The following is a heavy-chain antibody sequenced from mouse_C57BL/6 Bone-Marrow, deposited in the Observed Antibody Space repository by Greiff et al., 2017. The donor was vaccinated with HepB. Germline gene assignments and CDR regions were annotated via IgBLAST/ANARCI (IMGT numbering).Heavy chain of an antibody. Sequence: EVNVVESGGDLVKPGGSLKLSCAASGFTFSSYGMSWVRQTPDKRLEWVATISSGGSYTYYPDSVKGRFTISRDNAKNTLYLQMSSLKSEDTAMYYCARFYGTLYYYAMDYWGQGTSVTVSS. CDR3: ARFYGTLYYYAMDY. V-gene: IGHV5-6*01. CDR1: GFTFSSYG. D-gene: IGHD2-1*01. J-gene: IGHJ4*01. CDR2: ISSGGSYT.